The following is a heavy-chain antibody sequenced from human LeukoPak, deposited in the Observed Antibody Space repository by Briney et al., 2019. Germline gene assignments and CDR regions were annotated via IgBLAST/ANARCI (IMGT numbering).Heavy chain of an antibody. V-gene: IGHV3-48*03. J-gene: IGHJ4*02. CDR2: ISSDGRVG. CDR3: ARDTLNGPFVISLDY. CDR1: GFSFTSYE. Sequence: GGSLRLSCAASGFSFTSYEMNWVRQAPGKGLEWVSHISSDGRVGRYVDSVRGRSTMSRDNAKNLLFLQMNGLRVEDTAVYYCARDTLNGPFVISLDYWGQGALVTVSS. D-gene: IGHD3-9*01.